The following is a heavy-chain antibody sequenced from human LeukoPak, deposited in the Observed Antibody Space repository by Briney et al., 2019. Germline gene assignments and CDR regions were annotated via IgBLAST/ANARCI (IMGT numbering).Heavy chain of an antibody. D-gene: IGHD3-10*01. CDR2: INSNSGGT. V-gene: IGHV1-2*02. CDR3: VFGESAHYMDV. J-gene: IGHJ6*03. CDR1: GYTFTAYY. Sequence: GASVKVSCKASGYTFTAYYMHWVRQAPGQGLEWMGWINSNSGGTNYAQKFQGRVTMTRDTSIRTAYMEVIRLKSDDTAVYYCVFGESAHYMDVWGKGTAVTVSS.